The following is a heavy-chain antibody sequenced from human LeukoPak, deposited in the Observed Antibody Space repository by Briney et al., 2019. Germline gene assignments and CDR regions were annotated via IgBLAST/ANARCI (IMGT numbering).Heavy chain of an antibody. J-gene: IGHJ4*02. V-gene: IGHV1-2*02. CDR1: GYTFTGYY. Sequence: ASVKVSCKASGYTFTGYYMHWVRQAPGQGLEWMGWINPNSGGTNYAQKFQGRVTMTRDTSISTAYMELSRLRSDDTAVYYCARVPFWSGYYTDYGQREPFDYWGQGTLVTVSS. CDR3: ARVPFWSGYYTDYGQREPFDY. CDR2: INPNSGGT. D-gene: IGHD3-3*01.